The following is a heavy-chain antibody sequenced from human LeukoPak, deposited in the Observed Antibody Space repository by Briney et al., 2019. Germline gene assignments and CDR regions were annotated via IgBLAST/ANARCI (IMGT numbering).Heavy chain of an antibody. V-gene: IGHV4-4*07. CDR2: VSTSGST. D-gene: IGHD3-3*01. J-gene: IGHJ5*02. CDR1: GGSISNHF. CDR3: ARAGDFWSGPNGFGP. Sequence: PSETLSLTCTVSGGSISNHFCSWIRQPAGKGLEWIGRVSTSGSTYYNPSLKSRVTMSVDTSKNQFSLKLSSVTAADTAVYYCARAGDFWSGPNGFGPWGQGTLATVSS.